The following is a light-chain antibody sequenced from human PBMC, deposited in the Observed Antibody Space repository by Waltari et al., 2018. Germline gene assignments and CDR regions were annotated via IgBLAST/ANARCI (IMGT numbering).Light chain of an antibody. CDR2: WAS. V-gene: IGKV4-1*01. CDR3: QQYYSTPPT. Sequence: DIVMTQSPDSLAVSLGERATINCKSSQSVLYSPNNKNYLAWYQQKPGQPPKLLIYWASTRESGVPDRFSGSGSGTDFTLTISSLQAEDVAVYYCQQYYSTPPTFGQGTKVEIK. J-gene: IGKJ1*01. CDR1: QSVLYSPNNKNY.